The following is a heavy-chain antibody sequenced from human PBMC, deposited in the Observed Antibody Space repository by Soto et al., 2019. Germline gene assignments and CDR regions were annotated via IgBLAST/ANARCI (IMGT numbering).Heavy chain of an antibody. CDR2: IYYSGST. J-gene: IGHJ4*02. CDR3: ARDTVTEGSYFDY. V-gene: IGHV4-31*03. Sequence: QVQLQESGPGLVKPSQTLSLTCTVSGGSISSGGYYWSWIRQHPGKGLEWSGYIYYSGSTYYNSSLRSRVTISVDTSKNQFSLKLSSVTAADTAVYYCARDTVTEGSYFDYWGQGTLVTVSS. D-gene: IGHD4-17*01. CDR1: GGSISSGGYY.